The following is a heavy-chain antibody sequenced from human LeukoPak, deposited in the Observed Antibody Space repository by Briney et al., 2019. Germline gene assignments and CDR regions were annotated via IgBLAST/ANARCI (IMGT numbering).Heavy chain of an antibody. Sequence: GGSLRLSCVASGFTFSSYSMIWVRQAPGKGLEWVSSISTSSTYTYYADLVKGRFTISRDDAKNSLYLQMNSLRAEDTAVYYCARGSSHSKLLTSSFDPWGQGTLVTVSS. CDR1: GFTFSSYS. V-gene: IGHV3-21*01. J-gene: IGHJ5*02. D-gene: IGHD3-3*02. CDR2: ISTSSTYT. CDR3: ARGSSHSKLLTSSFDP.